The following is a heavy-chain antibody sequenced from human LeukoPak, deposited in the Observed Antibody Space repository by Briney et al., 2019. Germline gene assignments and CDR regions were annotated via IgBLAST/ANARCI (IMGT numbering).Heavy chain of an antibody. CDR2: ISGSGGNT. Sequence: GGSLRLSCAASEFTFSSYAMSWVRRAPGKGLEWVSSISGSGGNTYYAQSVKGRFSISRDNSKNTLNLQMDSLRADDTALYFCAKDPYNVAVANTNGWFDPWGQGTLVTVSS. D-gene: IGHD2-15*01. CDR1: EFTFSSYA. CDR3: AKDPYNVAVANTNGWFDP. V-gene: IGHV3-23*01. J-gene: IGHJ5*02.